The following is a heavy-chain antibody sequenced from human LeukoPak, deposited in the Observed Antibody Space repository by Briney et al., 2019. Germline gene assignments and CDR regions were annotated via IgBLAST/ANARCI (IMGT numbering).Heavy chain of an antibody. CDR3: ARDAGSGYDSPYFDY. CDR1: GGXISXGGYY. Sequence: XSGGXISXGGYYWSWIRQHPGTGLEWIGYIYYSGSTYYNPSLKSRVTVSVDTSKNQFSLKLSSVTAADTAVYYCARDAGSGYDSPYFDYWGQGTLVTVSS. CDR2: IYYSGST. J-gene: IGHJ4*02. V-gene: IGHV4-31*02. D-gene: IGHD5-12*01.